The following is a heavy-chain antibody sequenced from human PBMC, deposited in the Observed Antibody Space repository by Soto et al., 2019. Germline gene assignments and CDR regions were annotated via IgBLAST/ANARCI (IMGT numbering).Heavy chain of an antibody. Sequence: VGSLRLSCAASGFTFSDYAMIWARQAPGEGLEWVSGIYAGSNKIYYADSVKGRFTTSRDNSGDSLYLQMNSLRVEDTAIYYCAKDAVSGDGVWLPHYWGQGTVVTVSS. V-gene: IGHV3-23*01. D-gene: IGHD4-17*01. CDR2: IYAGSNKI. CDR3: AKDAVSGDGVWLPHY. J-gene: IGHJ4*02. CDR1: GFTFSDYA.